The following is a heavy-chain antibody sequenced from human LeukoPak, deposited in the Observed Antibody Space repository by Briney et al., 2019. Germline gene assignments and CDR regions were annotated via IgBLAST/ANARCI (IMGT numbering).Heavy chain of an antibody. CDR2: IGGSSSSL. V-gene: IGHV3-21*01. CDR1: GFTFSSYS. Sequence: PGGSLRLSCAASGFTFSSYSMNWVRQAPGKGLEWVSSIGGSSSSLYYAQSVKGRFTISRDNARNSLYLQMNNLRAEDTAVYYCAKEAGQDYGALDAFDVWGQGTMVTVSS. J-gene: IGHJ3*01. D-gene: IGHD4-17*01. CDR3: AKEAGQDYGALDAFDV.